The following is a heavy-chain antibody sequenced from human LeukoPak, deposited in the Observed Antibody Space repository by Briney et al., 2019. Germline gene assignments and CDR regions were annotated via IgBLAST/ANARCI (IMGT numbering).Heavy chain of an antibody. CDR3: ARVLQSGYGMDV. J-gene: IGHJ6*02. CDR1: GGTLTTYA. CDR2: INPNSGGT. V-gene: IGHV1-2*04. D-gene: IGHD4-11*01. Sequence: ASVKVSCKASGGTLTTYAITWVRQAPGQGLEWMGWINPNSGGTNYAQKFQGWVTMTRDTSISTAYMELSRLRSDDTAVYYCARVLQSGYGMDVWGQGTTVTVSS.